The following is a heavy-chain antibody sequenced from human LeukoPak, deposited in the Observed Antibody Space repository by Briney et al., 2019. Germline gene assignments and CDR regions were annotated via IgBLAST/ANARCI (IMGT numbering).Heavy chain of an antibody. D-gene: IGHD5-24*01. J-gene: IGHJ3*02. CDR1: GFTFSSYD. CDR3: ARRGRDGYNFYAFDI. Sequence: GGSLRLSCAASGFTFSSYDMHWVRQATGKGLEWVSAIGTAGDTYYPGSVKGRFTISREKTKNSLYLQMNSLRAGDTAVYYCARRGRDGYNFYAFDIWGQGTMVTVSS. CDR2: IGTAGDT. V-gene: IGHV3-13*01.